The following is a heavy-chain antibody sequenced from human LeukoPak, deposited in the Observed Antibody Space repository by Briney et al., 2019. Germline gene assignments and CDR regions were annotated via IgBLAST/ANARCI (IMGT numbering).Heavy chain of an antibody. D-gene: IGHD2-15*01. J-gene: IGHJ4*02. V-gene: IGHV3-23*01. CDR3: VREECGTCYSGGDY. Sequence: PGASLRLSCLASGFSFNNYDMTWVRQAPGKGLEWISSISRSSSGTFYADSVKGRFTITRDNSKNTLYLQLNSLRAEDTALYYCVREECGTCYSGGDYWGQGTLVTVSS. CDR2: ISRSSSGT. CDR1: GFSFNNYD.